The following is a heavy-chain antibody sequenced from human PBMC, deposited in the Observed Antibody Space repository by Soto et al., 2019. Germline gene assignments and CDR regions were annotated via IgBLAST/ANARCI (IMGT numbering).Heavy chain of an antibody. V-gene: IGHV3-33*01. CDR1: GFTFSSYG. D-gene: IGHD3-10*01. CDR3: ARDDGRSSYYGSGSYYNFGY. J-gene: IGHJ4*02. Sequence: GGSLRLSCAASGFTFSSYGMHWVRQAPGKGLEWVAVIWYDGSNKYYADSVKGRFTISRDNSKNTLYLQMNSLRAEDTAVYYCARDDGRSSYYGSGSYYNFGYWGQGTLVTVSS. CDR2: IWYDGSNK.